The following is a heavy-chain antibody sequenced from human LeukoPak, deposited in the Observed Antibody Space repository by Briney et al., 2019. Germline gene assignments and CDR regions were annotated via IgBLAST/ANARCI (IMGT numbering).Heavy chain of an antibody. J-gene: IGHJ5*02. CDR3: ARDASGYDP. CDR2: IKEDGSKD. Sequence: GGSLRLSCAASGFSFSTYWMSWVRQTPGKGLEWVANIKEDGSKDYYVDSVKGRFTISRDNAKNSLYLQMNSLRVEDSGVYYCARDASGYDPWGQGALVTVSS. CDR1: GFSFSTYW. D-gene: IGHD5-12*01. V-gene: IGHV3-7*01.